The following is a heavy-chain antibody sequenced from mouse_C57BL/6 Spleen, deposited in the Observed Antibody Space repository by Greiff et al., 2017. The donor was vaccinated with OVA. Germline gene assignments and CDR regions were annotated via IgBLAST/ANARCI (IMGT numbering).Heavy chain of an antibody. CDR3: AVQLRMDY. D-gene: IGHD3-2*02. CDR1: GYTFTSYW. V-gene: IGHV1-69*01. Sequence: VQLQQPGAELVMPGASVKLSCKASGYTFTSYWMHWVKRRPGQGLEWIGEIDPSDSYTNYNQKFKGKSTLTVDKSSSTAYMQLSSLTSEDSAVYYCAVQLRMDYWGQGTSVTVSS. CDR2: IDPSDSYT. J-gene: IGHJ4*01.